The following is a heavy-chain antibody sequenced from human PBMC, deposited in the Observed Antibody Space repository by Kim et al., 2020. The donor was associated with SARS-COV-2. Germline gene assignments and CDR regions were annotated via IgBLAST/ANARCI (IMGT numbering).Heavy chain of an antibody. CDR1: GGSFSGYY. CDR3: ARGNPGLTVVDY. V-gene: IGHV4-34*01. J-gene: IGHJ4*02. Sequence: SETLSLTCAVYGGSFSGYYWSWIRQPPGKGLEWIGEINHSGSTNYNPSLKSRVTISVDTSKNQFSLKLSSVTAADTAVYYCARGNPGLTVVDYWGQGTLVTVSS. D-gene: IGHD4-17*01. CDR2: INHSGST.